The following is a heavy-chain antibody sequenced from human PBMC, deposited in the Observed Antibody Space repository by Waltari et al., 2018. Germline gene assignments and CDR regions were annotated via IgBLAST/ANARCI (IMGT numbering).Heavy chain of an antibody. V-gene: IGHV3-48*03. CDR2: ISNSGSTT. D-gene: IGHD3-10*01. CDR3: ARPSTEYYYYYYYYMDV. J-gene: IGHJ6*03. Sequence: EGQVVESGGGLVQPGGSLRLSCVASGFTFSKYEMNWVRQAPGKGLEWVSYISNSGSTTYYADSVKGRFTISRDNAKNSLYLHMDSLRAEDTAVYYCARPSTEYYYYYYYYMDVWGKGTTVTVS. CDR1: GFTFSKYE.